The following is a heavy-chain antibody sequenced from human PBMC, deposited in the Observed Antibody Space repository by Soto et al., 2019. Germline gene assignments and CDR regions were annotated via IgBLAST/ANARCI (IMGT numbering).Heavy chain of an antibody. CDR2: IDPSDSQT. V-gene: IGHV5-10-1*01. D-gene: IGHD3-22*01. J-gene: IGHJ4*02. Sequence: GESLKISCKGSGYSFAGYWITWVRQKPGKGLEGMGRIDPSDSQTYYSPSFRGHVTISATKSITTVFLQWSSLRASDTAMYYCARQIYDSDTGPNFQYYFDSWGQGTPVTVSS. CDR1: GYSFAGYW. CDR3: ARQIYDSDTGPNFQYYFDS.